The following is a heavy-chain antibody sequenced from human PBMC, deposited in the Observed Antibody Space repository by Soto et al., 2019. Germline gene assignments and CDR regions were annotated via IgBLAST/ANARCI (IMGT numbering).Heavy chain of an antibody. V-gene: IGHV1-24*01. Sequence: ASVKVSCKVSGYTLTELSMHWVRQAPGKGLEWMGGFDPEDGETIYAQKFQGRVTMTEDTSTDTAYMELSSLRSEDTAVYYCATLEIVSYGTDAWGQGTTVTVSS. CDR1: GYTLTELS. CDR2: FDPEDGET. J-gene: IGHJ6*02. CDR3: ATLEIVSYGTDA. D-gene: IGHD3-22*01.